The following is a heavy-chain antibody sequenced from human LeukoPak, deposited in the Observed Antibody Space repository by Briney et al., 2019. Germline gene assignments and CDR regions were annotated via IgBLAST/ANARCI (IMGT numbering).Heavy chain of an antibody. CDR2: ISGSGGST. CDR3: AKDRESIVVVTAFDI. Sequence: PGGSLRLSCAASGFTFSSSSMSWVRQAPGKGLEWVSVISGSGGSTYYADSVKGRFTISRDNSKNTVHLEMKRLRAEDTGIYYCAKDRESIVVVTAFDIWGQGTMVTVSS. V-gene: IGHV3-23*01. CDR1: GFTFSSSS. J-gene: IGHJ3*02. D-gene: IGHD2-21*02.